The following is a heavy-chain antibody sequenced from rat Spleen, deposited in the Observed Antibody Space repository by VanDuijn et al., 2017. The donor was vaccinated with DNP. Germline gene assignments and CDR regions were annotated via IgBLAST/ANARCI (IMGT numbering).Heavy chain of an antibody. CDR1: GFTFNKYG. Sequence: EVQLVESGGGLVQPGRSLKLSCAASGFTFNKYGMAWVRQAPTKGLEWVAAISYDGDRTYYRDSVKGRFTISRDNAKSTLYLQMDSLRSEDTATYYCARGNPGFAYWGQGTLVTVSS. CDR2: ISYDGDRT. J-gene: IGHJ3*01. V-gene: IGHV5-29*01. D-gene: IGHD1-4*01. CDR3: ARGNPGFAY.